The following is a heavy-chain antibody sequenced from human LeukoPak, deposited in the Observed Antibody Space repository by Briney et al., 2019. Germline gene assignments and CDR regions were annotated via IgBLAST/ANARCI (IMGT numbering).Heavy chain of an antibody. Sequence: PGGSLRLSCEASGFTFSSYGMHWVRQAPGKGLEWVAVISHDGSNKFYADSVKGRFTISRDHSKNTLYLQMNSLRAEDTAVYYCARDRGSYAYIIDYWGQGTLVTVSS. D-gene: IGHD3-16*01. CDR2: ISHDGSNK. CDR3: ARDRGSYAYIIDY. V-gene: IGHV3-30*03. J-gene: IGHJ4*02. CDR1: GFTFSSYG.